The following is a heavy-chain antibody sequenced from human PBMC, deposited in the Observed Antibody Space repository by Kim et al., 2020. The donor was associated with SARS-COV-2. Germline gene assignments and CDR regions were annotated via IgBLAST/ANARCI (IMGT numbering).Heavy chain of an antibody. D-gene: IGHD2-15*01. V-gene: IGHV3-23*01. J-gene: IGHJ6*02. CDR3: AKFGGSHSLGMDV. Sequence: YADSEKSRFTISRDNAKNTLYLQMTSLRAEDTAVYYCAKFGGSHSLGMDVWGQGTTVTVSS.